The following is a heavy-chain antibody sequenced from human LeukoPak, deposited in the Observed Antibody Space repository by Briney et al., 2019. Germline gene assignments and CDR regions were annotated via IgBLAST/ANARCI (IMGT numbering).Heavy chain of an antibody. V-gene: IGHV4-61*02. CDR2: IYTSGST. CDR1: GGSISSGSNY. D-gene: IGHD1-26*01. J-gene: IGHJ4*02. CDR3: ARDPSGSYSSEAWFDY. Sequence: SETLSLTCTVSGGSISSGSNYWSWIRQPAGKGLEWVGRIYTSGSTNYNPSLKSRVTISVDTSKNQFSLKLSSATAADTAVYYCARDPSGSYSSEAWFDYWGQGTLVTVSS.